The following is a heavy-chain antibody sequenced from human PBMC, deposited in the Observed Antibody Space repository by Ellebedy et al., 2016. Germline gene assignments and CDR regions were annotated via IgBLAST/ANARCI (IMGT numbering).Heavy chain of an antibody. D-gene: IGHD6-19*01. J-gene: IGHJ4*02. CDR1: GFTFSSYA. CDR2: VSSDGFST. CDR3: AKDPWSDSSGYADY. Sequence: GESLKISXAASGFTFSSYAMQWVRQAPGKGLEWVSDVSSDGFSTYYRDSVKGRFTISRDNSKNTLYLQMNSLRAEDTAVYYCAKDPWSDSSGYADYWGQGTLVTVSS. V-gene: IGHV3-23*01.